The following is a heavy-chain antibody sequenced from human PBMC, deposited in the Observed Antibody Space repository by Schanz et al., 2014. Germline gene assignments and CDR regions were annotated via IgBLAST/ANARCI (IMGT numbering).Heavy chain of an antibody. D-gene: IGHD2-21*01. Sequence: VPLVESGGGVVQPGRSLRLSCVASGFTFISYDIHWVRQAPGKGLEWVAVIRYDGRNKNFVESVKGRFTISRDNSNNAVYLQMNTLRAEDTAVYYCAREDCSATSCYFRYWGQGTLVTVSS. CDR1: GFTFISYD. CDR2: IRYDGRNK. V-gene: IGHV3-33*01. CDR3: AREDCSATSCYFRY. J-gene: IGHJ4*02.